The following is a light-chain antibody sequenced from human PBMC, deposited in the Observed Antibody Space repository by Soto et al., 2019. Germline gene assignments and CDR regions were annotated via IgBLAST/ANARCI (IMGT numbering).Light chain of an antibody. CDR1: QSVTSNF. V-gene: IGKV3-20*01. CDR3: HHYGTAPRT. CDR2: GAS. J-gene: IGKJ1*01. Sequence: EVVVTQSPGTLSLSPGERATLYCRASQSVTSNFLAWYQQKPGQAPRLLIYGASSRASGIPDRFSGSGSETDFTLTISRLGPEDFAVYYCHHYGTAPRTFGQGTKVDIK.